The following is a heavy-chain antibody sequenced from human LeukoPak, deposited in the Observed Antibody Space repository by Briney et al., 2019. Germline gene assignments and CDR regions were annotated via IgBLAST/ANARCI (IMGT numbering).Heavy chain of an antibody. D-gene: IGHD4-11*01. CDR1: GGTFSSYA. J-gene: IGHJ3*02. Sequence: SVKVSCKASGGTFSSYAISWVRQAPGQGLEWMGGIIPIFGTANYAQKFQGRVTITTDESTSTAYMELSSLRSGDTAVYYCARESGGNYDAFDIWGQGTMVTVSS. CDR3: ARESGGNYDAFDI. CDR2: IIPIFGTA. V-gene: IGHV1-69*05.